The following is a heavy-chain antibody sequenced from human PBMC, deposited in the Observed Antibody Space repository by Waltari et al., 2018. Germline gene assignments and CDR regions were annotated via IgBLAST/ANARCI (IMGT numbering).Heavy chain of an antibody. D-gene: IGHD6-19*01. Sequence: QVQLQESGPGLVKPSETLSLTCAVSGYSISSGSYWGWIRQPPGKGLEWIGSIYHSGSTYYNPSLKSRVTISVDTSKNQFSLKLSSVTAADTAVYYCARRVVAGTIDYWGQGTLVTVSS. V-gene: IGHV4-38-2*01. CDR3: ARRVVAGTIDY. CDR1: GYSISSGSY. J-gene: IGHJ4*02. CDR2: IYHSGST.